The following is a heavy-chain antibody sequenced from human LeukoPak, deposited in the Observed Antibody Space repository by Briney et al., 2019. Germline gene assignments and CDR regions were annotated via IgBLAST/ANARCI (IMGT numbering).Heavy chain of an antibody. J-gene: IGHJ5*02. CDR3: ARERGHSYGRGSWFDP. D-gene: IGHD5-18*01. V-gene: IGHV1-69*05. Sequence: ASVKVSCKASGGTFSSYAISWVRQAPGQGLEWMGGIIPIFGTANYAQKFQGRVTITTDESTSTAYVELSSLRSEDTAVYYCARERGHSYGRGSWFDPWGQGTLVTVSS. CDR2: IIPIFGTA. CDR1: GGTFSSYA.